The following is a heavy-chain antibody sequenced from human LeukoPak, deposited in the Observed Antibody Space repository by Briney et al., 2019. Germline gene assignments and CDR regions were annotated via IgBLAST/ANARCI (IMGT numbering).Heavy chain of an antibody. Sequence: ASVKVSCKASGYTFTSYYMHWVRQAPGQGLEWMGWINPNSGGTNYAQKFQGRVTMTRDTSISTAYMELSRLRSDDTAVYYCARGGYPRSLYYYYGMDVWGQGTTVTVSS. CDR2: INPNSGGT. D-gene: IGHD5-12*01. CDR1: GYTFTSYY. J-gene: IGHJ6*02. CDR3: ARGGYPRSLYYYYGMDV. V-gene: IGHV1-2*02.